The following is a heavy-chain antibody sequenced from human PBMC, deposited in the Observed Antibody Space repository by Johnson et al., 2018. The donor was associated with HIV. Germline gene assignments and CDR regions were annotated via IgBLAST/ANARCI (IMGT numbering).Heavy chain of an antibody. CDR1: GFTFSSYG. Sequence: QVQLVESGGGLVQPGGSLRLSCAASGFTFSSYGMHWVRQAPGKGLEWVSVIYSGGSTYYADSVKGRFTISRDNAKNSLYLQMNSLRAEDTAVYFCARVTKYYFDSSVDAFDIWGQGTVVTVSS. D-gene: IGHD3-22*01. CDR2: IYSGGST. J-gene: IGHJ3*02. V-gene: IGHV3-NL1*01. CDR3: ARVTKYYFDSSVDAFDI.